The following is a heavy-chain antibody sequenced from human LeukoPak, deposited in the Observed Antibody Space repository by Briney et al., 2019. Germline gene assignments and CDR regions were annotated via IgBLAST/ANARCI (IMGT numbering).Heavy chain of an antibody. Sequence: GRSLRLSCAASGFTFSSYGIHWVRQAPGKGLEWVAVITYDGSNKYYADSVEGRFTISRDNSKNTLYMQMNSLRAEDTAVYYCARSLAYCGGDCWYYYYGMDVWGQGTTVTVSS. D-gene: IGHD2-21*02. J-gene: IGHJ6*02. CDR3: ARSLAYCGGDCWYYYYGMDV. V-gene: IGHV3-30*03. CDR2: ITYDGSNK. CDR1: GFTFSSYG.